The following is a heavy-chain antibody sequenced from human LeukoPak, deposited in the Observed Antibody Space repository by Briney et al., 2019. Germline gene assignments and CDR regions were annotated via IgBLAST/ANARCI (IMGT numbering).Heavy chain of an antibody. CDR2: IRSKTDGGTT. D-gene: IGHD2-21*02. CDR3: ATDTATEARHI. V-gene: IGHV3-15*01. CDR1: GFTFSSYS. Sequence: GGSLRLSCAASGFTFSSYSMTWVRQAPGEGLEWVGLIRSKTDGGTTDYAAPLKDRFTILRDDSKGTLFLQMNSLKADDTAVYYCATDTATEARHIWGQGTTVTVSS. J-gene: IGHJ3*02.